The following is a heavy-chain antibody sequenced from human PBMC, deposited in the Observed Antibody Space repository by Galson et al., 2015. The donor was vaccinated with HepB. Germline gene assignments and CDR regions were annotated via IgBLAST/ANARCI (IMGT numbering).Heavy chain of an antibody. CDR1: GFTFDDYA. V-gene: IGHV3-9*01. D-gene: IGHD1-26*01. CDR2: ISWNSGSI. J-gene: IGHJ4*02. CDR3: AKGDRGGMCFDY. Sequence: SLRLSCAASGFTFDDYAMHWVRQAPGKGLEWVSGISWNSGSIGYADSVKGRFTISRDNAKNSLYLQMNSLRAEDTALYYCAKGDRGGMCFDYWGQGTLVTVSS.